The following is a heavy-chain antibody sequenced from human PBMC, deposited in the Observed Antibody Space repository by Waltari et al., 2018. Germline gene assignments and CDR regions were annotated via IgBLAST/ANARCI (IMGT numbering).Heavy chain of an antibody. CDR2: ISYSGTT. CDR1: GDSMNNYL. V-gene: IGHV4-59*01. J-gene: IGHJ3*01. Sequence: QVVLQESGPGLVKPSETLSLTCSVSGDSMNNYLWTWIRQTPGKGLEWIGYISYSGTTNYIPSLKSRVTISLDTAKNQFSLKLNSVTAADSAVYYCAREPGYCRGGSCYFSGDNAYDVWGRGTMVTVSS. CDR3: AREPGYCRGGSCYFSGDNAYDV. D-gene: IGHD2-15*01.